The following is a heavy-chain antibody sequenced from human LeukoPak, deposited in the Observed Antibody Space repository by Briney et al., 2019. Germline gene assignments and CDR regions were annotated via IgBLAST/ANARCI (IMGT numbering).Heavy chain of an antibody. CDR1: GGTFSSYA. Sequence: SVKVSCKASGGTFSSYAISWVRQAPGQGLEWMGGIILIFGTANYAQKFQGRGTITADGSTSTAYMELRSMRSEDTAVDYCARRSAATVTTYYYYYYYMDVWGKGTTVTVSS. V-gene: IGHV1-69*13. D-gene: IGHD4-17*01. J-gene: IGHJ6*03. CDR2: IILIFGTA. CDR3: ARRSAATVTTYYYYYYYMDV.